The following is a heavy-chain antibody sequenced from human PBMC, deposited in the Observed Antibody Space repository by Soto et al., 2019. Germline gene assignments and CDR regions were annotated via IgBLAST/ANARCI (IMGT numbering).Heavy chain of an antibody. V-gene: IGHV5-10-1*01. Sequence: GASEKISCKGSGYNFTSYLISWVRQMPGKGLEWMGRIDPSDSYTNYSPSFQGHVTISRDNSKNTLYLQMGSLRAEDMAVYYCATIVGPTLWGQGTLVTVSS. J-gene: IGHJ4*02. CDR1: GYNFTSYL. D-gene: IGHD1-26*01. CDR2: IDPSDSYT. CDR3: ATIVGPTL.